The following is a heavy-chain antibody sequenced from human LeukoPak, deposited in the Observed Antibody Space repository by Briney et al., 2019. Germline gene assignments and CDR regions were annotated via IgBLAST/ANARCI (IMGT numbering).Heavy chain of an antibody. CDR2: INSDGSST. D-gene: IGHD3-3*01. J-gene: IGHJ5*02. CDR1: GFTFSSYW. Sequence: PGGSLRLSCAASGFTFSSYWMHWVRQAPGKGLVWVSRINSDGSSTSYADSGKGRFTISRDNAKNTLYLQMNSLRAEDTAVYYCARENPYYDFWSGYWFDPWGQGTLVTVSS. V-gene: IGHV3-74*01. CDR3: ARENPYYDFWSGYWFDP.